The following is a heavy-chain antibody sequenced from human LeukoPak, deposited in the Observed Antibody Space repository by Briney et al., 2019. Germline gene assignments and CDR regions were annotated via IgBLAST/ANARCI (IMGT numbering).Heavy chain of an antibody. CDR3: ARGRWLPRTRFDY. J-gene: IGHJ4*02. V-gene: IGHV3-48*03. CDR1: GFTFSSYE. CDR2: ISSSGNTI. D-gene: IGHD5-24*01. Sequence: PGRSLRLSCAASGFTFSSYEMNWVRQAPGKGLEWVSYISSSGNTISYADSVKGRFTISRDNAKNSLYLQMNSLRAEDTAVYYCARGRWLPRTRFDYWGQGTLVTVSS.